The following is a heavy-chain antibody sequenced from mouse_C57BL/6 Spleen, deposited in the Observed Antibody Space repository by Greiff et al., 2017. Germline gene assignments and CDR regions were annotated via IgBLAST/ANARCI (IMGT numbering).Heavy chain of an antibody. CDR1: GYTFTSYW. Sequence: QVQLQQPGAELVKPGASVKLSCTASGYTFTSYWMHWVKQRPGQGLEWIGMIHPNSGSTNYNEKFKSKATLTVDKSASTAYMQLSSLTSEDSAVYYCANYYGSSSFAYWGQGTLVTVSA. CDR3: ANYYGSSSFAY. CDR2: IHPNSGST. V-gene: IGHV1-64*01. D-gene: IGHD1-1*01. J-gene: IGHJ3*01.